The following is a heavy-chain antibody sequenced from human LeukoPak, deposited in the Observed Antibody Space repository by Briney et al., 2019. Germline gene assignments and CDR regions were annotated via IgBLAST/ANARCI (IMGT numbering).Heavy chain of an antibody. D-gene: IGHD2-2*01. CDR2: IYYSGST. CDR3: ARDTIVVVPAARGGGWYYYMDV. Sequence: SETLSPTCTVSGGSISSGDYYWSWIRQPPGKGLEWIGYIYYSGSTYYNPSLKSRVTISVDTSKNQFSLKLSSVTAADTAVYYCARDTIVVVPAARGGGWYYYMDVWGKGTTVTVSS. J-gene: IGHJ6*03. CDR1: GGSISSGDYY. V-gene: IGHV4-30-4*08.